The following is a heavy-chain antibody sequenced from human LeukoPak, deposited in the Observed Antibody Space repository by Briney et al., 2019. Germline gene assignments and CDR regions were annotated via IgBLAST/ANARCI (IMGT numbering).Heavy chain of an antibody. J-gene: IGHJ3*02. CDR1: GYTFTSYY. D-gene: IGHD6-19*01. CDR2: INPSGGST. V-gene: IGHV1-46*01. Sequence: ASVKVSCKASGYTFTSYYMHWVRQAPGQGLERMGIINPSGGSTSYAQKFQGRVTMTRDTSTSTVYMELSSLRSEDTAVYYCAREGGRGSSGFNDAFDIWGQGTMVTVSS. CDR3: AREGGRGSSGFNDAFDI.